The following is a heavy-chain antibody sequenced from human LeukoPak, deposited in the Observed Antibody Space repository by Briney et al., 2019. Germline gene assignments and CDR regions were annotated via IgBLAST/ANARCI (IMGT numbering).Heavy chain of an antibody. V-gene: IGHV3-53*01. J-gene: IGHJ4*02. D-gene: IGHD1-26*01. Sequence: GGSLRLSCAASGFTVSTNYMSWARQAPGKGLEWVSVVYSDGKTCYADAVKGRFTISKDSSRNTLYLQMNSLSAEDTAVYYCEGWERPFDYWGQGTLVTVSS. CDR1: GFTVSTNY. CDR2: VYSDGKT. CDR3: EGWERPFDY.